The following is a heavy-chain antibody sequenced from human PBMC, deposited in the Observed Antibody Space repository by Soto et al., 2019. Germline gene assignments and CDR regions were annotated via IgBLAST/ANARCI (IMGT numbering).Heavy chain of an antibody. Sequence: QVQLVQSGAEVKKPGSSVKVSCKASGGTFSSYAISWVRQAPGQGLEWMGGILPIFGTANYAQKFQGRVTITADESTSTAYMELSSLRTEDTAVYYCTTPQHVDTAMEPPENWFDPWGQGPLVTVSS. J-gene: IGHJ5*02. V-gene: IGHV1-69*01. CDR3: TTPQHVDTAMEPPENWFDP. CDR2: ILPIFGTA. D-gene: IGHD5-18*01. CDR1: GGTFSSYA.